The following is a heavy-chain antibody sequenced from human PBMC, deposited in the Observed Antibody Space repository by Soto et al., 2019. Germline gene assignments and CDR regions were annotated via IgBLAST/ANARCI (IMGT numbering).Heavy chain of an antibody. CDR2: ISAYNGNT. Sequence: QVQLVQSGAEVKKPGASVKVSCKASGYTFTSYGISWVRQAPGQGLEWMGWISAYNGNTTYAQKLQGRVTMTTDTTTSTAYMAVRSLSSHDTAVYYWARDRSYQTTEALNWFEPWGEGALVAVSS. D-gene: IGHD4-4*01. V-gene: IGHV1-18*01. J-gene: IGHJ5*02. CDR3: ARDRSYQTTEALNWFEP. CDR1: GYTFTSYG.